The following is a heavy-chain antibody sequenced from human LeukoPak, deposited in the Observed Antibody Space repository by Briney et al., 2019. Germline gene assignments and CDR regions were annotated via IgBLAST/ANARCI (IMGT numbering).Heavy chain of an antibody. V-gene: IGHV3-20*04. J-gene: IGHJ6*03. CDR2: ITWNGGST. CDR3: ARGGCLSGSCYWDYYYYYMDV. CDR1: GFTFDDYG. D-gene: IGHD2-15*01. Sequence: PGGSLRLSCGASGFTFDDYGMSWVRQAPGKGVEWVSGITWNGGSTGYADSVKGRFTISRDNAKNSLYLQMNSLRAEDTALYYCARGGCLSGSCYWDYYYYYMDVWGKGTTVTVSS.